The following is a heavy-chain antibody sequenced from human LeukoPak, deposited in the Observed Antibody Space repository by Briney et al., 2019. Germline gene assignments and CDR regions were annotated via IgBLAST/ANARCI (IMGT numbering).Heavy chain of an antibody. D-gene: IGHD3-3*01. CDR2: IISIFGTA. J-gene: IGHJ4*02. Sequence: GASVTVSCTASGGTFSSYAISWVRQAPGQGLEWMGGIISIFGTANYAQKFQGRVTITADESTSTAYMELSSLRSEDTAVYYCARDSHFGVVITLDYWGQGTLVTVSS. CDR3: ARDSHFGVVITLDY. V-gene: IGHV1-69*13. CDR1: GGTFSSYA.